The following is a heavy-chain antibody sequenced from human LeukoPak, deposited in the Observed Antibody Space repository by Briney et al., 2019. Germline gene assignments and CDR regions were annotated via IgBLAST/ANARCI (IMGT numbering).Heavy chain of an antibody. V-gene: IGHV1-2*02. Sequence: GASVKVSRKASGYTFTGYYMHWVRQAPGQGLEWMGWINPNSGGTNYAQKFQGRVTMTRDTSISTAYMELSRLRSDDTAVYYCARDQVLLWFGEPLWYMDVWGKGTTVTVSS. D-gene: IGHD3-10*01. CDR2: INPNSGGT. J-gene: IGHJ6*03. CDR1: GYTFTGYY. CDR3: ARDQVLLWFGEPLWYMDV.